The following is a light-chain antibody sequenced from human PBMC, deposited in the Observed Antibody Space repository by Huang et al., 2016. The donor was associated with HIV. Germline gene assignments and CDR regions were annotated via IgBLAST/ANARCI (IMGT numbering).Light chain of an antibody. CDR3: QQHNSWPRT. Sequence: EIVMMQSPATPSVSPGERATLSCRASQSVGSNLAWYQQRRGQAPRLLIYAASTRATGIPARFSGSGSGTEFTLTVSSLQSEDFAVYYCQQHNSWPRTFGQGTRV. V-gene: IGKV3-15*01. CDR1: QSVGSN. J-gene: IGKJ1*01. CDR2: AAS.